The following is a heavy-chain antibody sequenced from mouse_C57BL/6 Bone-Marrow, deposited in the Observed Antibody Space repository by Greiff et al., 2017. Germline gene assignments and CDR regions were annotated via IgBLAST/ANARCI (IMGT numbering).Heavy chain of an antibody. CDR2: INPSTGGT. D-gene: IGHD4-1*01. CDR3: ARSELGREFAY. CDR1: GYSFTGYY. J-gene: IGHJ3*01. Sequence: SGPELVKPGASVKISCKASGYSFTGYYMNWVKQSPEKSLEWIGEINPSTGGTTYNQKFKAKATLTVDKSSSTAYMQLKSLTSEDSAVYYCARSELGREFAYWGQGTLVTVSA. V-gene: IGHV1-42*01.